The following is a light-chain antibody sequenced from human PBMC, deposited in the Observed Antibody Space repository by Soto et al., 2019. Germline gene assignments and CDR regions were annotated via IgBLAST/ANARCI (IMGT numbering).Light chain of an antibody. Sequence: QSALTQPASVSGSPGQSITISCTGTSSDVGGYNYVSWYQQHPGKDPKLMIYEVSNRPSGVSNRFSGSKSGNTASLTISGLQAEDEADYYCSSYTSSDVVFGGGSKLTVL. CDR1: SSDVGGYNY. CDR2: EVS. V-gene: IGLV2-14*01. J-gene: IGLJ2*01. CDR3: SSYTSSDVV.